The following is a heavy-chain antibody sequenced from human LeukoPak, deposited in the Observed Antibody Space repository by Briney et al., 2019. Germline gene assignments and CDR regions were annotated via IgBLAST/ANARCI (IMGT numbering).Heavy chain of an antibody. V-gene: IGHV3-53*01. J-gene: IGHJ6*03. D-gene: IGHD2-21*02. CDR1: GFTVSNNY. Sequence: GGSLRLSCAASGFTVSNNYMSWVRQAPGKGLEWVSAFYITGATHYADSVKGRFTISRDNSRNALNLQMNSLRVEDTAVYYCAAAYCRGDCYSDNHYYFMELWGKGTTVTVS. CDR3: AAAYCRGDCYSDNHYYFMEL. CDR2: FYITGAT.